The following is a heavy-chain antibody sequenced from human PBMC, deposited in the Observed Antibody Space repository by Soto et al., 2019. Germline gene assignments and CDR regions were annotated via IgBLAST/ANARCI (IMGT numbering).Heavy chain of an antibody. D-gene: IGHD3-22*01. CDR2: IIPIFGTA. CDR1: GGTFSSYA. V-gene: IGHV1-69*01. CDR3: ARDMSSYYDSSGYYPRYYFDY. Sequence: QVQLVQSGAEVKKPGSSVKVSCKASGGTFSSYAISWVRQAPGQGLEWMGGIIPIFGTANYAQKFQGRVTITADEPTSTAYMELSSLRSEDTAVYYCARDMSSYYDSSGYYPRYYFDYWGQGTLVTVSS. J-gene: IGHJ4*02.